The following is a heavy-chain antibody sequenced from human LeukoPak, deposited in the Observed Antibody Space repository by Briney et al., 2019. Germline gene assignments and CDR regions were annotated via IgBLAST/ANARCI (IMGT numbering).Heavy chain of an antibody. CDR3: ASTYSSGWYWFDP. D-gene: IGHD6-19*01. CDR1: GFTVSSNY. Sequence: GGSLRLSCAASGFTVSSNYMSWVRQASGKGLEWVSVIYSGGSTYYADSVKGRFTISRDNSKNTLYLQMNSLRAEDTAVYYCASTYSSGWYWFDPWGQGTLVTVSS. CDR2: IYSGGST. J-gene: IGHJ5*02. V-gene: IGHV3-66*01.